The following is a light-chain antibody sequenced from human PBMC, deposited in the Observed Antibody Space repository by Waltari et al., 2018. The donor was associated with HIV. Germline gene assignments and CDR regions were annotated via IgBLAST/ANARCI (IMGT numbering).Light chain of an antibody. CDR3: PQYHDYWP. CDR1: QSVSTW. CDR2: EAS. Sequence: DIQMPQSPSPLSAPVGNRVTITCRASQSVSTWLAWYQQKPGKGPNLLIYEASTLESGVPSRFSGSGSGTEFTFTISSLQPDDLATYYCPQYHDYWPFGQGTKVEIK. J-gene: IGKJ1*01. V-gene: IGKV1-5*03.